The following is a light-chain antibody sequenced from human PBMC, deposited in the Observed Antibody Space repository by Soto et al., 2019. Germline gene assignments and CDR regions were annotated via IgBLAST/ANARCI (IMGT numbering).Light chain of an antibody. CDR3: QQYGSSPA. CDR1: QSVSSSY. J-gene: IGKJ1*01. Sequence: EIVLTQSPGTLSLSPGERATLSCRSSQSVSSSYLAWYQQKPGQAPRLLIYDVSSRATGTPDRFSGSGSGKDLTLTISGLEPEDDTVYYCQQYGSSPAFGQGTKVEIK. CDR2: DVS. V-gene: IGKV3-20*01.